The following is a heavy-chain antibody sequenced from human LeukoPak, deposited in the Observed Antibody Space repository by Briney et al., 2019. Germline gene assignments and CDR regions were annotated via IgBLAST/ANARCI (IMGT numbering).Heavy chain of an antibody. D-gene: IGHD2-21*02. J-gene: IGHJ4*02. V-gene: IGHV1-46*01. CDR2: INPSGGST. CDR1: GYTFITYY. CDR3: ARSRLLLDY. Sequence: ASVKVSCKASGYTFITYYMHWVRRAPGQGLEWMGIINPSGGSTVYAQKFQGRATMTGDTSTSTVYMELSSLRSEDSAVYYCARSRLLLDYWGQGTLVTVSS.